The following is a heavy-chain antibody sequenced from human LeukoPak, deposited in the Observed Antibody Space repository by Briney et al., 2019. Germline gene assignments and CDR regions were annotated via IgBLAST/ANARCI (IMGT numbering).Heavy chain of an antibody. CDR2: IYYTGNN. CDR3: ARVGHLAAAGTYDY. CDR1: GGSISNSSFY. D-gene: IGHD6-13*01. J-gene: IGHJ4*02. Sequence: SETLSLTCTVSGGSISNSSFYWGWIRQPPGKGLEWMGNIYYTGNNNYSPALKSRISTSVDTSKNQFSLRLSSVTAADTAVYYCARVGHLAAAGTYDYWGQGTLVTVSS. V-gene: IGHV4-39*07.